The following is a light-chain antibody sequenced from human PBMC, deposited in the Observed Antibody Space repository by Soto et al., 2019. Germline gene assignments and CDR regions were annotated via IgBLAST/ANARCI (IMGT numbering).Light chain of an antibody. CDR3: QQYTNWPPLT. Sequence: EIVMTQSPATLSVSPGEGATLSCRASQNVHRDLAWYQQKPGQAPRLLICEASIRATGTPARFSGSGSGTEFTLTISSLQSEDFAVYSCQQYTNWPPLTFGGGTKVEI. V-gene: IGKV3-15*01. J-gene: IGKJ4*01. CDR1: QNVHRD. CDR2: EAS.